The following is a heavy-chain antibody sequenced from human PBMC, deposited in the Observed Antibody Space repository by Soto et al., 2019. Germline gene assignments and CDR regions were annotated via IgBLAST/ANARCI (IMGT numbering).Heavy chain of an antibody. V-gene: IGHV2-5*02. CDR3: AKSSLYKEHGMGV. Sequence: GPTLVNPTQTLTLTCTFSGFSLTTSGVAVGWIRQPPGKALQWLALIYWDDEKRYCPSLKSRLTITKDTSKNQVVLTMTNMHPVDTATYYCAKSSLYKEHGMGVWGQGTTVTVSS. CDR1: GFSLTTSGVA. CDR2: IYWDDEK. D-gene: IGHD6-13*01. J-gene: IGHJ6*02.